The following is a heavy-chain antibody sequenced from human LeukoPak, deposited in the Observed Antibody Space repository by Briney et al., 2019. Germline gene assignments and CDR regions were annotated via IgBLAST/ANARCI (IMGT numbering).Heavy chain of an antibody. D-gene: IGHD2-15*01. CDR2: IYYSGST. Sequence: SETLSLTCTVSGGSISSSSYYWGWIRQPPGKGLEWIGSIYYSGSTYYNPSLKSRVTISVDTSKNQFSLKLSSVTAADTAVYYCARDGCSGGSCYLDAFDIWGQGTMVTVSS. CDR3: ARDGCSGGSCYLDAFDI. CDR1: GGSISSSSYY. J-gene: IGHJ3*02. V-gene: IGHV4-39*02.